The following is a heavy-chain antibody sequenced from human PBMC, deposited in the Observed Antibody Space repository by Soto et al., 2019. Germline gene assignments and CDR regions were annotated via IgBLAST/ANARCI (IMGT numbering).Heavy chain of an antibody. CDR2: IYPGDSGT. Sequence: GESLKISCEGSGYSFATYWIAWVRQMPGKGLEWMGIIYPGDSGTRYSPSFQGQVTISADKSISTAYLQWSSLKASDSAMYYCSLTRTSSHYYDMDFWGQGTTVTVSS. CDR1: GYSFATYW. CDR3: SLTRTSSHYYDMDF. J-gene: IGHJ6*02. D-gene: IGHD6-13*01. V-gene: IGHV5-51*01.